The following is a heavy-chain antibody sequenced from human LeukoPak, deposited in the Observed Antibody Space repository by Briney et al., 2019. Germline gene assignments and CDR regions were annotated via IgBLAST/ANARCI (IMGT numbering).Heavy chain of an antibody. D-gene: IGHD3-10*01. V-gene: IGHV4-39*07. CDR3: ARGGSGSFSP. CDR1: GGSISSSTYF. Sequence: SETLSLTCTVSGGSISSSTYFWGWIRQPPGKGLEWIGTIYYTGSTYYNPSLKSRVTISVDTSKNQFSLKLSSVTAADTAVYYCARGGSGSFSPWGQGTLVTVSS. J-gene: IGHJ5*02. CDR2: IYYTGST.